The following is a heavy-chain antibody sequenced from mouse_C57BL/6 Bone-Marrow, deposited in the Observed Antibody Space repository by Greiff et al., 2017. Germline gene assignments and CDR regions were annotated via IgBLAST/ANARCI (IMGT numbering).Heavy chain of an antibody. Sequence: VQLQQSGAELVRPGASVKLSCTASGFNIKDDYMHWVKQRPEQGLEWLGWIDPENGDTEYASKFQGKATITADTSSNTAYLQLSSLTSEDTAVYYCTCMVTFAYWGQGTLVTVSA. V-gene: IGHV14-4*01. CDR3: TCMVTFAY. J-gene: IGHJ3*01. CDR2: IDPENGDT. CDR1: GFNIKDDY. D-gene: IGHD2-10*02.